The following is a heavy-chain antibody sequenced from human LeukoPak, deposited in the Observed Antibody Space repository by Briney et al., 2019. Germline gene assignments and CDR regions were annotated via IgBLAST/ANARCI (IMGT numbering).Heavy chain of an antibody. Sequence: ASVKVSCKASGYTFTNYGISWVRQAPGQGLEWMGWISAYNGNTNYAQKLQGRVTMTTDTSTSTAYMELRSLRSDDTAVYYCARAVRFLDWFDPWGQGTLVTVSS. V-gene: IGHV1-18*01. CDR1: GYTFTNYG. J-gene: IGHJ5*02. D-gene: IGHD3-3*01. CDR2: ISAYNGNT. CDR3: ARAVRFLDWFDP.